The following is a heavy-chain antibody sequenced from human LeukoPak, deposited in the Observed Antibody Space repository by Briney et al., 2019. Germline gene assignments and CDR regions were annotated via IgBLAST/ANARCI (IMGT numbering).Heavy chain of an antibody. CDR1: GGSFSNYY. CDR3: ARGDYGAEDAFDI. D-gene: IGHD4-17*01. Sequence: SDTLSLTCAVYGGSFSNYYWSWIRQPPGKGLEWIGEINHSGSTNYNSSLKSRVTISVDTSKNQFSLKLSSVTAADTAVYYCARGDYGAEDAFDIWGQGTMVTVSS. J-gene: IGHJ3*02. CDR2: INHSGST. V-gene: IGHV4-34*01.